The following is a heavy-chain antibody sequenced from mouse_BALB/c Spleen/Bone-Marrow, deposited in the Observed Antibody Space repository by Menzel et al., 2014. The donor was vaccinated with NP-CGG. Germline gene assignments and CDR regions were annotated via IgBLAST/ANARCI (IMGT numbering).Heavy chain of an antibody. J-gene: IGHJ4*01. Sequence: VQLQQSGPELVKPGASVKMSCKASGYTFTDYVITWVKRRTGQGLEWIGEIDPGRGSSFYNEKFRAKATLTADKSANTAYMRLSSLTSEDSAVYFCARDGSYAAMDYWGQGTSVTVSS. V-gene: IGHV1-77*01. CDR2: IDPGRGSS. CDR3: ARDGSYAAMDY. CDR1: GYTFTDYV. D-gene: IGHD1-1*02.